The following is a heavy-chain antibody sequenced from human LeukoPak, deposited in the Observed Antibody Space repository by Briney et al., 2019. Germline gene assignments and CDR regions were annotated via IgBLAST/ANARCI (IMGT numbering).Heavy chain of an antibody. J-gene: IGHJ4*02. V-gene: IGHV3-66*01. CDR2: IYTGGTT. CDR1: GFTVTSNH. D-gene: IGHD6-6*01. Sequence: GSLKISCAASGFTVTSNHMNWVRQAPGKGLEWVSIIYTGGTTHYADSLKDRFTISRDDSKNTLYLQMNSLRAEDTAVYYCARDSSSYYFDYWGQGTLVTVSS. CDR3: ARDSSSYYFDY.